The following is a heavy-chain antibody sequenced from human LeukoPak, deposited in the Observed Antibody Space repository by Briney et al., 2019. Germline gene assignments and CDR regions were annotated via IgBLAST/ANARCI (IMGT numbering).Heavy chain of an antibody. J-gene: IGHJ4*02. CDR3: AGIQLWLRY. V-gene: IGHV3-23*05. CDR1: GFTFSTYA. D-gene: IGHD5-18*01. Sequence: PGGSLTLSCAPSGFTFSTYAMSWVRQAPGKGLEWVSTIDSTGDSTYYVDSVKGRFTISRDNSKNTLYLQMNSLRAEDTAVYYCAGIQLWLRYWGQGTLVTVSS. CDR2: IDSTGDST.